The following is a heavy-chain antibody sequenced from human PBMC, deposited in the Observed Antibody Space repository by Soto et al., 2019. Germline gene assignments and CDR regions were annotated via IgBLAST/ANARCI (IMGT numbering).Heavy chain of an antibody. V-gene: IGHV6-1*01. Sequence: SQTLSLTCAISGDSVSSISASWNWIRQSPSRGLEWLGRTYYRSKWTNDYAVSVKSRITINPDTSKNQFSLQLSSVTPEDTAMYYCVRGYSSSLDYCGQGPLVTVYS. J-gene: IGHJ4*02. D-gene: IGHD2-15*01. CDR1: GDSVSSISAS. CDR2: TYYRSKWTN. CDR3: VRGYSSSLDY.